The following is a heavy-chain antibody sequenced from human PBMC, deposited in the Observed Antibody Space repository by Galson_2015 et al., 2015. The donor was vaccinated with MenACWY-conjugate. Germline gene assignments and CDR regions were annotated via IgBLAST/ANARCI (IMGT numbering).Heavy chain of an antibody. CDR2: IYSGGST. CDR1: GFTVSSNY. J-gene: IGHJ3*02. V-gene: IGHV3-66*02. D-gene: IGHD2-15*01. CDR3: ARDGWDAFDI. Sequence: LSLSCAASGFTVSSNYMRWVRPAPGKGLEWVSVIYSGGSTYYADSVKGRFTISRDNSKNTLYLQMNSLRAEDTAVYYCARDGWDAFDIWGQASRVTVSS.